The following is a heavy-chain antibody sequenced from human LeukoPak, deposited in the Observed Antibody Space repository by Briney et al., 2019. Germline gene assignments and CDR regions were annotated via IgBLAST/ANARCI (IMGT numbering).Heavy chain of an antibody. CDR1: GYTFTSYG. J-gene: IGHJ3*02. CDR3: ARGRASSGYYHHNDAFDI. Sequence: GASVKVSCKASGYTFTSYGISWVRQAPGQGLEWMGWISAYNGNTNYAQKLQGRVTMTTDTSTSTAYMELGSLRSDDTAVYYCARGRASSGYYHHNDAFDIWGQGTMVTVSS. CDR2: ISAYNGNT. D-gene: IGHD3-22*01. V-gene: IGHV1-18*01.